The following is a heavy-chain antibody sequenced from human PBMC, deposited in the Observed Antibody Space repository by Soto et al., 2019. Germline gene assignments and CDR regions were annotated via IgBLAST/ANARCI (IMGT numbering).Heavy chain of an antibody. D-gene: IGHD2-2*01. CDR2: IIPIFGTA. CDR3: ARGGRIVVVPAAMMRGAFDY. V-gene: IGHV1-69*01. CDR1: GGTFGSYA. Sequence: QVQLVQSGAEVKKPGSSVKVSCKASGGTFGSYAISWVRQAPGQGLEWMGGIIPIFGTANYAQKFQGRVTITADESTSTAYMELSSLRSEDTAVYYCARGGRIVVVPAAMMRGAFDYWGQGTLVTVSS. J-gene: IGHJ4*02.